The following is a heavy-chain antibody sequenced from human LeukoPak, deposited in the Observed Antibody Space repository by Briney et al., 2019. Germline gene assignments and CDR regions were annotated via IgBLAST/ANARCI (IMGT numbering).Heavy chain of an antibody. D-gene: IGHD6-13*01. CDR2: IYYSGNT. CDR1: GGSVSRSSYY. CDR3: ARRESSSWYEDWYFDL. J-gene: IGHJ2*01. V-gene: IGHV4-39*01. Sequence: SETLSLTWTVSGGSVSRSSYYWGWIRQPPGKGLEWIGSIYYSGNTYYNPSLKSRVTISVDTSKNQFSLKLSSVTAEDTAVYYCARRESSSWYEDWYFDLWGRGTLVTVSS.